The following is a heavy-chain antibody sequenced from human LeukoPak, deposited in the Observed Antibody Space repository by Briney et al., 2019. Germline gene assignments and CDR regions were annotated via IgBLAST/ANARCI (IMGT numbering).Heavy chain of an antibody. D-gene: IGHD3-10*01. CDR1: GGTFSSYA. CDR3: ATNLAGEYYFDY. Sequence: SVKVSCKASGGTFSSYAISWVRQAPGQGLEWMGGIIPIFGTANYAQKFQGRVTMTEDTSTDTAYMELSSLRSEDTAVYYCATNLAGEYYFDYWGQGTLVTVSS. J-gene: IGHJ4*02. V-gene: IGHV1-69*06. CDR2: IIPIFGTA.